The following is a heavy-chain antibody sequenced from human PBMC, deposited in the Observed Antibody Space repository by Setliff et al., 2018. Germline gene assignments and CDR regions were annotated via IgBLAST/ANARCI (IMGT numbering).Heavy chain of an antibody. Sequence: SETLSLTCTLSGDSISRSTYYWGWIRQSPGKGLDWIGTVDRSGNTFYNPSLKSRLTISVDTSKKQFSLHLNSVTAADTAMHYCAGGGRYCGGDCYQDDAFDIWGQGTMVTVSS. J-gene: IGHJ3*02. D-gene: IGHD2-21*02. V-gene: IGHV4-39*07. CDR3: AGGGRYCGGDCYQDDAFDI. CDR2: VDRSGNT. CDR1: GDSISRSTYY.